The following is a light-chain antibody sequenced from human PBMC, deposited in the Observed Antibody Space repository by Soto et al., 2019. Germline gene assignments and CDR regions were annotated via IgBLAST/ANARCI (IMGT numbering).Light chain of an antibody. Sequence: EIVMTQSQATLSVSPGERATLSGRASQSVSRNLAWYQQNPGQAPRLLIYDASTRATGTPARFSGSGSGTKFTLSISSLQSEDFAVYYCQQYNNWPITVGQGTRLEIK. V-gene: IGKV3D-15*01. CDR2: DAS. CDR3: QQYNNWPIT. J-gene: IGKJ5*01. CDR1: QSVSRN.